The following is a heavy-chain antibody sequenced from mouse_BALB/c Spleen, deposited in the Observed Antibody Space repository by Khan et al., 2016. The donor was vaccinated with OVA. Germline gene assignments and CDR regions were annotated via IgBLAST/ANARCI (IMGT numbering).Heavy chain of an antibody. CDR2: IWGDGNT. CDR3: AKDRGYYAVDY. Sequence: VQLQQSGPGLVAPSQSLSITCTVSGFSLTSYGVSWVRQPPGKGLEWLGVIWGDGNTNFHSALRSRLSISKDNSKIQVFLKLNSLQTDDTDTYYCAKDRGYYAVDYWGQGTSVTVSS. J-gene: IGHJ4*01. CDR1: GFSLTSYG. V-gene: IGHV2-3*01.